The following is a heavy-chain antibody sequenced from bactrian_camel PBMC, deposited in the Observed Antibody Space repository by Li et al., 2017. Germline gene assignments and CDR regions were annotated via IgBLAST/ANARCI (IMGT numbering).Heavy chain of an antibody. CDR3: ATDPTQSPDTYCSGGYCYDVPDY. D-gene: IGHD2*01. Sequence: HVQLVESGGGLVQPGGSLRVSCGVSGLTFGSYWMYWVRQAPGKGLEWVSTITADGGASDYTDSVKGRFTISRDNAKNTLYLQTDSLKTEDTAVYYCATDPTQSPDTYCSGGYCYDVPDYWGQGTQVTVSS. CDR1: GLTFGSYW. V-gene: IGHV3S1*01. J-gene: IGHJ4*01. CDR2: ITADGGAS.